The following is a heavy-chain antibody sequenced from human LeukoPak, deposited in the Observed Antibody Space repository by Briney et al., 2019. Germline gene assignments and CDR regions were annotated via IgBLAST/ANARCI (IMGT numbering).Heavy chain of an antibody. Sequence: GGSLRLSCAASGFTFSDYYMSWIREAPGKGLEWVSYISSSGSTIYYADSVKGRFTISRDNAKNSLYLQMNSLRAEDTAVYYCARDLRRDYYASSGYYYFDYWGQGTLVTVSS. V-gene: IGHV3-11*01. J-gene: IGHJ4*02. D-gene: IGHD3-22*01. CDR1: GFTFSDYY. CDR2: ISSSGSTI. CDR3: ARDLRRDYYASSGYYYFDY.